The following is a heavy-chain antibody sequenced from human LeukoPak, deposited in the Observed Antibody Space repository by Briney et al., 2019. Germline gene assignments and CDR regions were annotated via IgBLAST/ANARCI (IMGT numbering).Heavy chain of an antibody. V-gene: IGHV3-21*01. D-gene: IGHD2-2*01. CDR3: ARADCSGSTCYLRRSWFDP. Sequence: GGSLRLSCAASGFTLSTFDMNWVRQAPGKGLEWVSSISTSSRYIYYRDSVKGRFTISRDDAKNSLYLQMNSLRVEDTAVYYCARADCSGSTCYLRRSWFDPWGQGTLVTVSS. CDR2: ISTSSRYI. J-gene: IGHJ5*02. CDR1: GFTLSTFD.